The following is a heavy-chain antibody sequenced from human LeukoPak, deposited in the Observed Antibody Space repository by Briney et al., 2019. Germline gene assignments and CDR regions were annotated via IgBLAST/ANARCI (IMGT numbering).Heavy chain of an antibody. CDR3: ARAKITMIVAGCFDY. J-gene: IGHJ4*02. D-gene: IGHD3-22*01. V-gene: IGHV4-31*03. CDR2: IYYSGST. CDR1: GGSISSGGYY. Sequence: PSETLSLTCTVSGGSISSGGYYWSWIRQHPGKGLEWIGYIYYSGSTYYNPSLKSRVTISVDTSKNQFSLKLSSVTAADTAVYYCARAKITMIVAGCFDYWGQGTLVTVSS.